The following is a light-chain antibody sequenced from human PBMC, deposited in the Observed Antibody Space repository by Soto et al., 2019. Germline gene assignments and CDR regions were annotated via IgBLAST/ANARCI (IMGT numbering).Light chain of an antibody. V-gene: IGKV1-39*01. CDR1: QNIKNY. Sequence: IHMTHSPASLSASVSYRVTITVLSFQNIKNYLIFYHQKSGKAPKLLIYTSSSFQSCVPSRFIGSGFGAAVSLPTVSLQQADVVRSYCRQNYSSSWTFGRGTKVDI. J-gene: IGKJ1*01. CDR2: TSS. CDR3: RQNYSSSWT.